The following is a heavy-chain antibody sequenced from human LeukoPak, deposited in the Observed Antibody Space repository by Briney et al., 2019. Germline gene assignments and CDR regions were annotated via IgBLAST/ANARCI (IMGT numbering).Heavy chain of an antibody. CDR2: IYYTGNA. Sequence: SETLSLTCTVSGGSISSSSYYWGWIRQPPGKGLEWFGYIYYTGNANNNPSLTSRATMSLDTSKNQFSLKLTPVTAANTAVYYCARAGDSSGYYVSWFDPWGQGKLVTVSS. J-gene: IGHJ5*02. CDR3: ARAGDSSGYYVSWFDP. V-gene: IGHV4-30-4*08. D-gene: IGHD3-22*01. CDR1: GGSISSSSYY.